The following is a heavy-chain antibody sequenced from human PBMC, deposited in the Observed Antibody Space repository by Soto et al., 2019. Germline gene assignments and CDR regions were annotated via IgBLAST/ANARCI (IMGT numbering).Heavy chain of an antibody. CDR2: ISAYNGNT. V-gene: IGHV1-18*01. J-gene: IGHJ6*02. Sequence: QVQLVQSGAEVKKPGASVKVSCKASGYTFTSYGISWVRQAPGQGLEWMGWISAYNGNTNYAQKLQGRVTMTTDTSTSTAYMELRSLRSDDTAVYYCAYANYCISTSCHYYYYYYGMDVWGQGTTVTVSS. CDR3: AYANYCISTSCHYYYYYYGMDV. D-gene: IGHD2-2*01. CDR1: GYTFTSYG.